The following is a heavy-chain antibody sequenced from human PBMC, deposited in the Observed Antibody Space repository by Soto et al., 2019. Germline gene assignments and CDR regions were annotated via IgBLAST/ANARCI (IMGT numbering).Heavy chain of an antibody. CDR2: IYWDDDK. CDR1: GFSLSTSGVG. D-gene: IGHD3-22*01. V-gene: IGHV2-5*02. Sequence: QITLKESGPTLVKPTQTLTLTCTFSGFSLSTSGVGVGWIRQPPGKALEWLALIYWDDDKRYSPSLKSRLTITNDTXXNXVXXTMTNMDPVDTATYYCAHSTYYYDSSGYDNDAFDIWGQGTMVTVSS. J-gene: IGHJ3*02. CDR3: AHSTYYYDSSGYDNDAFDI.